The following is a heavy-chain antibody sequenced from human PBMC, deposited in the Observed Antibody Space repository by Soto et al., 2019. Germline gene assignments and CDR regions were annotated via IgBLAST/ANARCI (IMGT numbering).Heavy chain of an antibody. J-gene: IGHJ4*02. CDR1: GFTFSSYG. Sequence: GGSLRLSCAASGFTFSSYGMHWVRQAPGKGLEWVAVIWYDGSNKYYADSVKGRFTISRDNSKNTLYLQMNSLRAEDTAVYYCGIAVAGLQIDYWGQGTLVTVSS. CDR2: IWYDGSNK. D-gene: IGHD6-19*01. CDR3: GIAVAGLQIDY. V-gene: IGHV3-33*01.